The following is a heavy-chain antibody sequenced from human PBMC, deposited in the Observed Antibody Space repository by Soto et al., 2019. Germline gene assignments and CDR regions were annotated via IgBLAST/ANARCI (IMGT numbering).Heavy chain of an antibody. CDR1: GLIFSNYA. CDR2: ISGNGGET. J-gene: IGHJ4*02. D-gene: IGHD3-3*01. CDR3: TKGGLASFYDF. Sequence: GGSLRLSCAASGLIFSNYAMTWVRQAPGKGLEWVSTISGNGGETFYADSVEGRFTISRDNSENTVYLQMNRLRAEDTAVYYCTKGGLASFYDFWGQGTLVTVAS. V-gene: IGHV3-23*01.